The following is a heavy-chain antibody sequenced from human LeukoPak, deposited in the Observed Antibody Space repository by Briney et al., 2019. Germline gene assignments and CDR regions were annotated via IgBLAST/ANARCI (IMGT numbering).Heavy chain of an antibody. D-gene: IGHD5-18*01. Sequence: GASAKVSCKASGYTFSDYYIHWVRQAPAQGLEWRGWIKPNRGAAMYAQRFQDGVTMTWDTSINIAYMELSTLRSDDTALYYCARDRSTLGYRQFDYWGQGTLVIVSS. CDR2: IKPNRGAA. CDR1: GYTFSDYY. V-gene: IGHV1-2*02. CDR3: ARDRSTLGYRQFDY. J-gene: IGHJ4*02.